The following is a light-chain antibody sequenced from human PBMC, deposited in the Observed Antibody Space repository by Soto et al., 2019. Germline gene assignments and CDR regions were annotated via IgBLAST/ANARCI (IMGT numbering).Light chain of an antibody. CDR1: NIGTKS. CDR2: DDT. CDR3: QVWDSDSEHYV. V-gene: IGLV3-21*02. J-gene: IGLJ1*01. Sequence: SYVLTQPSSVSVAPGQTARIPCGGDNIGTKSVHWYRQRPGQAPVLVVYDDTSRPSGTPDRVSGSNSGNTATLTISRVEAGDEADYYCQVWDSDSEHYVFGGGTKLTVL.